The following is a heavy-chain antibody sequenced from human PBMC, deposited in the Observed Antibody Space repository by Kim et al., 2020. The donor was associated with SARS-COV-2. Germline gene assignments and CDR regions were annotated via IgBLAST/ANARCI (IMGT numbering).Heavy chain of an antibody. CDR1: GFTFSSYW. CDR3: ARHMVGEGRYYYYGMDV. Sequence: GGSLRLSCAASGFTFSSYWMHWVRKAPGKGLVWVSRINSDGSSTSYADSVKGRFTLSRDNAKNTLYLQMNSLRAEDTAVYYCARHMVGEGRYYYYGMDVWRQGTTVTVSS. CDR2: INSDGSST. D-gene: IGHD2-21*01. J-gene: IGHJ6*02. V-gene: IGHV3-74*01.